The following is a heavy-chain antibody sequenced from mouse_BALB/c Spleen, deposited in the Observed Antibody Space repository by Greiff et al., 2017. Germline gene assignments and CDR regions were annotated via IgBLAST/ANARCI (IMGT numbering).Heavy chain of an antibody. CDR3: ARSTMITVWFAY. D-gene: IGHD2-4*01. V-gene: IGHV14-3*02. CDR2: IDPANGNT. Sequence: VQLQQSGAELVKPGASVKLSCTASGFNIKDTYMHWVKQRPEQGLEWIGRIDPANGNTKYDPKFQGKATITADTSSNTAYLQLSSLTSEDTAVYYCARSTMITVWFAYWGQGTLVTVSA. J-gene: IGHJ3*01. CDR1: GFNIKDTY.